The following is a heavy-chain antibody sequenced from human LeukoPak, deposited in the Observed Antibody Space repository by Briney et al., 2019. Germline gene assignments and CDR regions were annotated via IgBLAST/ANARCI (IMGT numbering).Heavy chain of an antibody. J-gene: IGHJ4*02. CDR2: IYPGDSDT. CDR1: GYSFTSYW. CDR3: ARLDILTGYYNGYNDY. Sequence: GESLKISCKGSGYSFTSYWIGWVRQMPGKGLEWMGIIYPGDSDTRYSPSFQGQVTIPADKSISTAYLQWSSLKASDTAMYYCARLDILTGYYNGYNDYWGQGTLVTVSS. D-gene: IGHD3-9*01. V-gene: IGHV5-51*01.